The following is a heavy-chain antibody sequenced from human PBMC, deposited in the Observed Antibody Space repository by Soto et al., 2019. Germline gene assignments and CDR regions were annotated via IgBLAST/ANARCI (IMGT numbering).Heavy chain of an antibody. V-gene: IGHV4-39*01. CDR2: IYYSGST. Sequence: PSETLSLTCTVSGGSIRSSGYYWGWNRQPPGKGLEGNGSIYYSGSTYYNPSLKSRVTISVDTSKNPFSLKLSSVTAADTAVYYCRRGPNYDFWSGYFRTFFDIWGQGTMVTVSS. CDR3: RRGPNYDFWSGYFRTFFDI. J-gene: IGHJ3*02. D-gene: IGHD3-3*01. CDR1: GGSIRSSGYY.